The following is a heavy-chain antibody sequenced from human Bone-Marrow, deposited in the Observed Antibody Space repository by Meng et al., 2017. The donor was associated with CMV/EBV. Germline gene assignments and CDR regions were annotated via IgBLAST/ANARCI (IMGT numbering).Heavy chain of an antibody. CDR2: IYYSGST. CDR3: ARDYGSAARPYYGMDV. V-gene: IGHV4-59*12. CDR1: GGSISSYY. Sequence: SETLSLTCTVSGGSISSYYWSWSRQPPGKGLEWIGYIYYSGSTNYNPSLKSRVTISVDTSKNQFSLKLSSVTAADTAVYYCARDYGSAARPYYGMDVWGQGTTVTGAS. D-gene: IGHD6-13*01. J-gene: IGHJ6*01.